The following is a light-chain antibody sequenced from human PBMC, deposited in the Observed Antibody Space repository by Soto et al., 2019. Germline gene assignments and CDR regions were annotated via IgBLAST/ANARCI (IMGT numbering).Light chain of an antibody. Sequence: EIVLTQSPGTLSLSPGERATLSCRASQSVSSSYLAWYQQKPGQAPRLLICGASSRATGIPDRFSGSGSGTDFTLTISRLEPEDFAVYYCQQYANSYLTFGGGTKVEIK. J-gene: IGKJ4*01. V-gene: IGKV3-20*01. CDR3: QQYANSYLT. CDR2: GAS. CDR1: QSVSSSY.